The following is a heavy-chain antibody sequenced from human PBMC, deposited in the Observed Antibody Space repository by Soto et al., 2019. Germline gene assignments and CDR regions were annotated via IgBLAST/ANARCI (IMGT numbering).Heavy chain of an antibody. D-gene: IGHD5-18*01. Sequence: SETLSLTCTVSGGSISSYYWSWIRQPPGKGLEWIGYIYYSGSTNYNPSLKSRVTISVDTSKNQFSLKLSSVTAADTAVYYCARGAYSYGDFDYWGQGTLVTVSS. CDR1: GGSISSYY. V-gene: IGHV4-59*01. J-gene: IGHJ4*02. CDR3: ARGAYSYGDFDY. CDR2: IYYSGST.